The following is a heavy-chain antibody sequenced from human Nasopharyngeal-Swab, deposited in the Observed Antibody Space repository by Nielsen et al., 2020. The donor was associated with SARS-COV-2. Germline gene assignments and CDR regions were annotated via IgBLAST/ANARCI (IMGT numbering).Heavy chain of an antibody. V-gene: IGHV3-74*01. CDR3: ARGQESYSSSWLNWYFDL. CDR1: GFTFSSYW. J-gene: IGHJ2*01. CDR2: IISDGSST. Sequence: GGSLRLSCAASGFTFSSYWMHWVRQAPGKGLVWVSRIISDGSSTSYADSVKGRFTISRDNAKNTLYLQMNSLRAEDTAVYYCARGQESYSSSWLNWYFDLWGRGTLVTVSS. D-gene: IGHD6-13*01.